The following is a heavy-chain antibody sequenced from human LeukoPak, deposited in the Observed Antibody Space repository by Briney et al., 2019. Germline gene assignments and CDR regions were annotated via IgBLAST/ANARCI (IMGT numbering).Heavy chain of an antibody. D-gene: IGHD3-10*01. CDR3: AKDQSYYYASGSNYNWFDP. Sequence: GGSLRLSCAASGFTFSSYAMSWVRQAPGKGLEWVSAISGSGGSTYYADSVKGRFTISRDNSKNTLYLQMNSLRDEDTAVYYCAKDQSYYYASGSNYNWFDPWGQGTLVTVSS. CDR1: GFTFSSYA. J-gene: IGHJ5*02. CDR2: ISGSGGST. V-gene: IGHV3-23*01.